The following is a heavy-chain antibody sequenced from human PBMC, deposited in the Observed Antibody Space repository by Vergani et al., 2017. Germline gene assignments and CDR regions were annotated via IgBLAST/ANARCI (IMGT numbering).Heavy chain of an antibody. CDR3: ARVGCSGGSCYYGMDV. CDR1: GGSISSSNW. J-gene: IGHJ6*02. CDR2: IYHSGST. D-gene: IGHD2-15*01. V-gene: IGHV4-4*03. Sequence: QVQLQQWGAGLLKPPGTLSLTCAVSGGSISSSNWWSWVRQPPGKGLEWIGEIYHSGSTNYNPSLKSRVTISVDKSKNQFSLKLSSVNAADTAVYYCARVGCSGGSCYYGMDVWGQGTTVTVSS.